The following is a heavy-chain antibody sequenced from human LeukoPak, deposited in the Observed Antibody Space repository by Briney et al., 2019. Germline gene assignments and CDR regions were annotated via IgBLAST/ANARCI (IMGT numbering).Heavy chain of an antibody. V-gene: IGHV3-15*01. Sequence: GGSLRLSCAASGFTFSNAWMSWVRQAPGKGLEWVGRIKSKTDGGTTDYAAPVKGRFTISRDDSKNTLYLQMNSLKTEDTAVYYCTTLTMIVVHNDYWGQGTLVTVSS. CDR2: IKSKTDGGTT. J-gene: IGHJ4*02. CDR3: TTLTMIVVHNDY. CDR1: GFTFSNAW. D-gene: IGHD3-22*01.